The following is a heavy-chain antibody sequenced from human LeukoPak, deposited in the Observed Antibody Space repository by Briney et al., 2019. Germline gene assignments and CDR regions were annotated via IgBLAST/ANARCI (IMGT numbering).Heavy chain of an antibody. Sequence: SETLSLTCTVSGGSVSSGSYYWSWIRQPPGKGLEWIGYIYYSGSTNYNPSLKSRVTISVDTSKNQFSLKLSPVTAADTAVYYCARDRVGAPVSFDSWGQGTLVTVSS. CDR3: ARDRVGAPVSFDS. D-gene: IGHD1-26*01. CDR1: GGSVSSGSYY. J-gene: IGHJ4*02. CDR2: IYYSGST. V-gene: IGHV4-61*01.